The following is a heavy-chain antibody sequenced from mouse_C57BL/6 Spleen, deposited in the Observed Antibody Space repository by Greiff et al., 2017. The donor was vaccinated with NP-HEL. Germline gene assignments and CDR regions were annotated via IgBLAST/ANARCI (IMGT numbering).Heavy chain of an antibody. CDR2: IDPSDSYT. CDR3: ARIDYERGVYAMDY. D-gene: IGHD2-4*01. J-gene: IGHJ4*01. CDR1: GYTFTSYW. V-gene: IGHV1-50*01. Sequence: VQLQQPGAELVKPGASVKLSCKASGYTFTSYWMQWVKQRPGQGLEWIGEIDPSDSYTNYNQKFKGKATLTVDTSSSTAYMQLSSLTSEDSAVYYCARIDYERGVYAMDYWGQGTSVTVSS.